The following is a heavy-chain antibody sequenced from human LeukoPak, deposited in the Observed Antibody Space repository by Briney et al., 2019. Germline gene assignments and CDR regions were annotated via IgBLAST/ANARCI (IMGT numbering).Heavy chain of an antibody. CDR2: IYYSGST. D-gene: IGHD2-2*01. V-gene: IGHV4-59*12. CDR1: GGSISSYY. J-gene: IGHJ5*02. Sequence: SSETLSLTCTVSGGSISSYYWSWIRQPPGEGLEWIGYIYYSGSTNYNPSLKSRVTMSVDTSKNQFSLKLSSVTAADTAVYYCARDNIVVVPAAIKNWFDPWGQGTLVTVSS. CDR3: ARDNIVVVPAAIKNWFDP.